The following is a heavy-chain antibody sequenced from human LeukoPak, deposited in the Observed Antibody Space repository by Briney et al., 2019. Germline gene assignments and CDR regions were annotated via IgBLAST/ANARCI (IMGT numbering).Heavy chain of an antibody. D-gene: IGHD3-9*01. J-gene: IGHJ4*02. Sequence: GGSLRLSCAASGFTFSDYYMSWIRQAPGKGLEWVSYISSSGSTIYYADSVKGRFTISRDNAKNSLYLQMNSLRAEDTAVYYCARKKPRYFDWFGRDSGGREPLVPVPS. CDR1: GFTFSDYY. CDR2: ISSSGSTI. V-gene: IGHV3-11*01. CDR3: ARKKPRYFDWFGRDS.